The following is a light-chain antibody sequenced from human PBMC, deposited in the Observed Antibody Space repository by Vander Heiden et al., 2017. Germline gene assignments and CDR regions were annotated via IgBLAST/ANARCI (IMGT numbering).Light chain of an antibody. CDR3: LQGTSWAFT. Sequence: EIVLTQSPATLSLSPGERATLSCRASQSVSSYLGWYQQKPFQAPRLLIYAASTRATGIPARSSGGASGTDFTLTISSLEPEDFAVYYCLQGTSWAFTFGSGAKQKIQ. V-gene: IGKV3-11*01. CDR1: QSVSSY. J-gene: IGKJ2*01. CDR2: AAS.